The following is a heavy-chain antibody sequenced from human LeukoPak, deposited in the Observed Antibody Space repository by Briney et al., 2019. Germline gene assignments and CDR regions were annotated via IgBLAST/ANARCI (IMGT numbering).Heavy chain of an antibody. CDR3: AKAVSGNYIKGFDY. CDR1: GYTFTNYH. Sequence: GASVKVSCKASGYTFTNYHINWVRQAPGQGLEWVGWMNPNNGDSGFAQNFQGRVAITRDTSMSTAYMDLGSLRAEDTAVYYCAKAVSGNYIKGFDYWGQGTLVTVSS. V-gene: IGHV1-8*03. J-gene: IGHJ4*02. CDR2: MNPNNGDS. D-gene: IGHD1-26*01.